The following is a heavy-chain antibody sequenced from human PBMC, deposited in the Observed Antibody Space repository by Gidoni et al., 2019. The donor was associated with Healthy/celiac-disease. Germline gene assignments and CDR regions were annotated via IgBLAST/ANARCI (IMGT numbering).Heavy chain of an antibody. V-gene: IGHV3-21*06. CDR1: GFTFSSYI. Sequence: EVQLVESGGGLVKPGGSLSVSGAASGFTFSSYIMKWVRQAPGKGMEWVSSISSSSSYIYYADSVKGRFTISRDNAKNSLYLQMNSLRAEDTAVFYCARVYSSGWYDAFDIWGQGTMVTVSS. CDR3: ARVYSSGWYDAFDI. CDR2: ISSSSSYI. J-gene: IGHJ3*02. D-gene: IGHD6-19*01.